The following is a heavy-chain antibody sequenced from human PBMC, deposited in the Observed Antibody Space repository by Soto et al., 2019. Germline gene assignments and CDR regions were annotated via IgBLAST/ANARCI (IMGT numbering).Heavy chain of an antibody. J-gene: IGHJ4*02. CDR3: VRLRGNSCLGC. CDR2: TYYRSKWFD. Sequence: SQTLSLTCDISGDSVSTNSATWNWIRQSPSRGLEWLGRTYYRSKWFDDYAVSAKSRITISPDMYNNRISLQLNSVTPDDTAVYYCVRLRGNSCLGCWGKETLFTVSS. CDR1: GDSVSTNSAT. V-gene: IGHV6-1*01. D-gene: IGHD6-13*01.